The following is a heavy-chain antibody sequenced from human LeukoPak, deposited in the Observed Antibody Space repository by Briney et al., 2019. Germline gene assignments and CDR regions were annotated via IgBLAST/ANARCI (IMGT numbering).Heavy chain of an antibody. Sequence: SETLSLTCTVSGASISSGNSYWSWIRQHPGRGLEWIGYTHSGGSTYYNPSFRSRVSISLDATDHQFSLRLTSVTAADTAVYYCARDAGEYVGGSAGHFFDFWGQGDLVTVSS. CDR2: THSGGST. J-gene: IGHJ4*02. D-gene: IGHD1-26*01. V-gene: IGHV4-31*03. CDR3: ARDAGEYVGGSAGHFFDF. CDR1: GASISSGNSY.